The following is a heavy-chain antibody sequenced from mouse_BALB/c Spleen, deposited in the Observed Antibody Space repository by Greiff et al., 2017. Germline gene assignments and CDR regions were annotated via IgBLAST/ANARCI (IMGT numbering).Heavy chain of an antibody. D-gene: IGHD4-1*01. CDR3: TRGGTGGWFAY. CDR1: GFTFSSYT. J-gene: IGHJ3*01. V-gene: IGHV5-6-4*01. Sequence: EVQLVESGGGLVKPGGSLKLSCAASGFTFSSYTMSWVRQTPEKRLEWVATISSGGSYTYYPDSVKGRFTISRDNAKNTLYLQMSSLKSEDTAMYYCTRGGTGGWFAYWGQGTLVTVSA. CDR2: ISSGGSYT.